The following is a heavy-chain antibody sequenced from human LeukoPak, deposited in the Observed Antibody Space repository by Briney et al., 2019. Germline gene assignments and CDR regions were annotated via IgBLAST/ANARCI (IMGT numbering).Heavy chain of an antibody. CDR1: GFTFRSYA. CDR2: ISGSGANT. V-gene: IGHV3-23*01. CDR3: APLETT. J-gene: IGHJ4*02. D-gene: IGHD4-17*01. Sequence: GGSLRLSCAASGFTFRSYAMSWVRQAPGKGLEWVSGISGSGANTFYADSVKGRFTISRDNSKKTLYLESNSLTDGDTAVYYCAPLETTGGQGTLVTVSS.